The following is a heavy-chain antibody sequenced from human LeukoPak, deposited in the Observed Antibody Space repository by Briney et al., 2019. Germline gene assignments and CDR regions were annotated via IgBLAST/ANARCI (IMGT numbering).Heavy chain of an antibody. Sequence: ASVKVSCKASGYTFTSYDINWVRQAAGQGLEWMGWMNPNSGNTGYAQKFQGRVTMTRNTSISTAYMELSSLRSEDTAVYYCARAWPMRKSLVLGLYWGQGTLVTVSS. CDR1: GYTFTSYD. D-gene: IGHD6-13*01. CDR2: MNPNSGNT. V-gene: IGHV1-8*01. J-gene: IGHJ4*02. CDR3: ARAWPMRKSLVLGLY.